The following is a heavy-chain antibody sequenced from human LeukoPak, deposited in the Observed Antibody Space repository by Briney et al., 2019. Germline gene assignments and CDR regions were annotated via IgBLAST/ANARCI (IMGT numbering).Heavy chain of an antibody. D-gene: IGHD3-22*01. CDR2: ISSSGSTI. J-gene: IGHJ3*02. V-gene: IGHV3-11*04. CDR1: GFTFSDYH. CDR3: ARAAHYYDSSGYYTPGAFDI. Sequence: GGSLRLSCAASGFTFSDYHMSWIRQAPGKGLEWVSYISSSGSTIYYADSVKGRFIISRDNAKNSLYLQMNSLRAEDTAVYYCARAAHYYDSSGYYTPGAFDIWGQGTMVTVSS.